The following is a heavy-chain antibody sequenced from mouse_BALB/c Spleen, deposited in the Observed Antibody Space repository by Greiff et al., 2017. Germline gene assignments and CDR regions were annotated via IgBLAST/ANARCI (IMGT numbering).Heavy chain of an antibody. CDR1: GFTFSSYA. CDR3: ARDRDGSSFFDY. V-gene: IGHV5-9-3*01. Sequence: EVKLMESGGGLVKPGGSLKLSCAASGFTFSSYAMSWVRQTPEKRLEWVATISSGGSYTYYPDSVKGRFTISRDNAKNTLYLQMSSLRSEDTAMYYCARDRDGSSFFDYWGQGTTLTVSS. CDR2: ISSGGSYT. D-gene: IGHD1-1*01. J-gene: IGHJ2*01.